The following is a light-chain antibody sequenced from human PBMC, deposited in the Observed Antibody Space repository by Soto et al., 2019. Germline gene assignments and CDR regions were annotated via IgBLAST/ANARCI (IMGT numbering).Light chain of an antibody. CDR1: QDIRND. CDR3: LQDYNYPYP. CDR2: GTS. Sequence: GDRVTITCRASQDIRNDLGWYQQKPGKVPKLLIYGTSNLQSGVPSRFSGSGSGTDFTLTISSLQPEDFATYYCLQDYNYPYPFGQGTKLEIK. V-gene: IGKV1-6*01. J-gene: IGKJ2*01.